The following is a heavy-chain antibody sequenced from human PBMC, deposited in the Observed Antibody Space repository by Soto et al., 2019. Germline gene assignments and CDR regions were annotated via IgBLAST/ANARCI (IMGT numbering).Heavy chain of an antibody. J-gene: IGHJ4*02. CDR3: ARRYGYSFDY. Sequence: SETLSLTCAVYGGSFSGYYWSWIRQSPGKGLEWIGYMYYSGNANYNPSLRSRITISVDTSKNQFSLKLSSVTAADTAVYYCARRYGYSFDYWGQGTLVTVSS. CDR2: MYYSGNA. D-gene: IGHD1-1*01. V-gene: IGHV4-59*08. CDR1: GGSFSGYY.